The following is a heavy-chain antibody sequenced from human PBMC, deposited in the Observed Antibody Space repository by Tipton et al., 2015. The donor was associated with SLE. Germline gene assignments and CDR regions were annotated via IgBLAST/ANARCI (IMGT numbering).Heavy chain of an antibody. CDR2: ISYDGSST. D-gene: IGHD6-25*01. V-gene: IGHV3-30*18. Sequence: SLRLSCPASGFTFSIYAMHWVRQAPGKGLEWVAVISYDGSSTYYADSVKGRFTISRDNSKNTLYLQMNSLRVEDTAVYYCAKNRASSVWTNFDYWGQGTLVTVSS. CDR1: GFTFSIYA. J-gene: IGHJ4*02. CDR3: AKNRASSVWTNFDY.